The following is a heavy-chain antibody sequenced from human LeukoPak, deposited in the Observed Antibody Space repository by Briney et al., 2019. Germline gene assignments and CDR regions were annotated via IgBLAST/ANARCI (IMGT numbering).Heavy chain of an antibody. CDR3: AKDKGTTWRYYFDY. J-gene: IGHJ4*02. V-gene: IGHV3-9*01. CDR1: GFTFNDYA. Sequence: PGGSLRLSCAASGFTFNDYAMHWVRQAPGKGLEWVSGISWNSGSIDYADSVKGRFTISRDNAKNSLYLQMNRLRAEDTALYYCAKDKGTTWRYYFDYWGQGTLVTVSS. D-gene: IGHD1-1*01. CDR2: ISWNSGSI.